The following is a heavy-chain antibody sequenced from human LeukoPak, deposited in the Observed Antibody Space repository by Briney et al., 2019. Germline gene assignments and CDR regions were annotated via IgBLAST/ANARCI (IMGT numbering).Heavy chain of an antibody. CDR3: ARAGLQGRGSIATLGY. CDR2: MNPNSGNT. V-gene: IGHV1-8*01. J-gene: IGHJ4*02. D-gene: IGHD6-6*01. Sequence: ASVKVSCKASGYTFTSYDINWVRQATGQGLEWMGWMNPNSGNTGYAQKFQGRVTMTRNTSISTAYMELSSLRSEDTAVYYGARAGLQGRGSIATLGYWGQGTLVTVSS. CDR1: GYTFTSYD.